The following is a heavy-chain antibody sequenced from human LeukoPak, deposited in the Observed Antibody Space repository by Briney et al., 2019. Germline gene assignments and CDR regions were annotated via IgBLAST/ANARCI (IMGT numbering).Heavy chain of an antibody. CDR3: ASLRGLIAAAGSQFDY. D-gene: IGHD6-13*01. CDR1: GGSISSYY. V-gene: IGHV4-59*01. Sequence: SETLSLTCTVSGGSISSYYWSWIRQPPGKGLEWIGYIYYSGSTNYNPSLKSRVTISVYTSKNQFSLKLSSVTAADTAVYYCASLRGLIAAAGSQFDYWGQGTLVTVSS. J-gene: IGHJ4*02. CDR2: IYYSGST.